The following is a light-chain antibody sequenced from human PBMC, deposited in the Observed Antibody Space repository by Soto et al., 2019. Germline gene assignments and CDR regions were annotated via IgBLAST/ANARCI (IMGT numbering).Light chain of an antibody. J-gene: IGKJ1*01. Sequence: DNQLTQSPSTLSASVGDRVSITCWASQSIGSWLAWYQQKPGKAPKLLIYKASTLESGVPSRFSGSGSGTEFTLTINSLQPDDFATYYSQQYNSYSRWTFGQGTKVEIK. V-gene: IGKV1-5*03. CDR3: QQYNSYSRWT. CDR2: KAS. CDR1: QSIGSW.